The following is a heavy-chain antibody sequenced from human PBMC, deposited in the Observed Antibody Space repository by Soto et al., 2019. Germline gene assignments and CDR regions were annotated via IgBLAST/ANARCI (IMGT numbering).Heavy chain of an antibody. V-gene: IGHV1-18*01. J-gene: IGHJ6*02. CDR1: GYTFTRYG. D-gene: IGHD2-2*01. Sequence: ASVKVSCKASGYTFTRYGLSWVRQAPGQGLEWVGWISTYNANTKYAQKFQGRVTMTTDTSTSTVYMDLRSLTSDDTAVYYCARAGYYCSRSCAFYYHGGFGMDVWGQGTTVTVSS. CDR2: ISTYNANT. CDR3: ARAGYYCSRSCAFYYHGGFGMDV.